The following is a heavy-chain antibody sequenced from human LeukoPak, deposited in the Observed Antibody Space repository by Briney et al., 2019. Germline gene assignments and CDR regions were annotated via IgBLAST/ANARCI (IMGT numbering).Heavy chain of an antibody. CDR1: GFTFSSYS. Sequence: GGSLRLSCAASGFTFSSYSMNWVRQAPGKGLEWVSVKGRFTISRDNAKNSLYLQMNSLRAEDTAVYYCARDPYSGSYGNYYYYYMDVWGKGTTVTISS. V-gene: IGHV3-21*01. J-gene: IGHJ6*03. D-gene: IGHD1-26*01. CDR3: ARDPYSGSYGNYYYYYMDV.